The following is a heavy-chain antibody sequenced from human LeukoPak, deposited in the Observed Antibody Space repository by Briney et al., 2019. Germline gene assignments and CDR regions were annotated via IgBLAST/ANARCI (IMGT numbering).Heavy chain of an antibody. D-gene: IGHD3/OR15-3a*01. Sequence: SRTLSLTCVTSGYSVSSNNATWNWIRQSQSRDLEWLGRASYRSKGCTNYAVSVKSRITIYPDTSKNPFSLQLNSVSPEDTAVYYCAKHTSRGDSFTDFWGQGTLVTVSS. CDR2: ASYRSKGCT. CDR1: GYSVSSNNAT. CDR3: AKHTSRGDSFTDF. J-gene: IGHJ4*02. V-gene: IGHV6-1*01.